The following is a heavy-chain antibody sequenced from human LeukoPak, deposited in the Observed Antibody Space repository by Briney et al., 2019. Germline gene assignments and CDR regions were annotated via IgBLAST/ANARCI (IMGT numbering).Heavy chain of an antibody. Sequence: SETLSLTCTVSGGSISSSSYYWGWIRQPPGKGLEWIGSIYYSGSTYYNPSLKSRVTISVDTSKNQFSLKLSSVTAADTAVYYCARLVVSNYYYGSGSLDYWGQGTLVTVSS. J-gene: IGHJ4*02. CDR2: IYYSGST. V-gene: IGHV4-39*01. CDR1: GGSISSSSYY. CDR3: ARLVVSNYYYGSGSLDY. D-gene: IGHD3-10*01.